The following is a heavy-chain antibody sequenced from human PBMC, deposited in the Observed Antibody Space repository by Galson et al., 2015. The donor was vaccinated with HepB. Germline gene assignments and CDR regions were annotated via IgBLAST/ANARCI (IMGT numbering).Heavy chain of an antibody. CDR2: ISGNGDST. Sequence: SLRLSCAASGFAFDTHAMSWVRQAPGRGLEWISGISGNGDSTFYADSVKGRFTVSRDNSNNMLYLQMNSLRAVDAGLYFCAKGYGLFDSWGQGILVTVSS. D-gene: IGHD5-18*01. J-gene: IGHJ5*01. CDR1: GFAFDTHA. CDR3: AKGYGLFDS. V-gene: IGHV3-23*01.